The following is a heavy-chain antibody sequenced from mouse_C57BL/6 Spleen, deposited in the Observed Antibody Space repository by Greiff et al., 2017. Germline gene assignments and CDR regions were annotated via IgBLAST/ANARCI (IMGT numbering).Heavy chain of an antibody. CDR1: GYTFTNYW. J-gene: IGHJ3*01. Sequence: VHLVESGAELVRPGTSVKMSCKASGYTFTNYWIGWAKQRPGHGLEWIGDIYPGGGYTNYNEKFKGKATLTADKSSSTAYMQFSSLTSEDSAIYYCARGDDGRFAYWGQGTLVTVSA. V-gene: IGHV1-63*01. D-gene: IGHD2-3*01. CDR3: ARGDDGRFAY. CDR2: IYPGGGYT.